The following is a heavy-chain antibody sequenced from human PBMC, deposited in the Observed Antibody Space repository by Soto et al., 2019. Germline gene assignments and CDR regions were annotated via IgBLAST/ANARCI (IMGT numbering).Heavy chain of an antibody. CDR3: ARRKGNYYDSSGDHYYFDY. CDR1: GYTFTGYY. V-gene: IGHV1-2*02. CDR2: INPNSGGT. Sequence: QVQLVQSGAGVKKPGASVKVSCKASGYTFTGYYMHWVRQAPGQGLEWVGWINPNSGGTKSAQQIQGRVTMTSDTSINTAYMELSRLRADDTAVYYCARRKGNYYDSSGDHYYFDYWGQGTLVTVSS. J-gene: IGHJ4*02. D-gene: IGHD3-22*01.